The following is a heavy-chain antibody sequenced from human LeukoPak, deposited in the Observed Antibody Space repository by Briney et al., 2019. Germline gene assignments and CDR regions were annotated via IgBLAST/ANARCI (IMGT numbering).Heavy chain of an antibody. CDR3: ARGGRFLRYFDY. V-gene: IGHV1-2*02. D-gene: IGHD3-3*01. Sequence: ASVKVSCKASGFTFSNYYLHWVRQAPGQGLEWLGWINLNSGATNYAQKLQGRVTMTTDTSTSTAYMELRSLRSDDTAVYYCARGGRFLRYFDYWGQGTLVTVSS. CDR1: GFTFSNYY. CDR2: INLNSGAT. J-gene: IGHJ4*02.